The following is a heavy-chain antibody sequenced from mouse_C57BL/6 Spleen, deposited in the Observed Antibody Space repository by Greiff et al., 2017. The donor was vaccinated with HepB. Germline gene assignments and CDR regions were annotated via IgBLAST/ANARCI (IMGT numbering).Heavy chain of an antibody. V-gene: IGHV5-17*01. CDR2: ISSGSSTI. J-gene: IGHJ4*01. Sequence: EVHLVESGGGLVKPGGSLKLSCAASGFTFSDYGMHWVRQAPEKGLEWVAYISSGSSTIYYADTVKGRFTISRDNAKNTLFLQMTSLRSEDTAMYYCARGGTVVARGAMDYWGQGTSVTVSS. CDR1: GFTFSDYG. CDR3: ARGGTVVARGAMDY. D-gene: IGHD1-1*01.